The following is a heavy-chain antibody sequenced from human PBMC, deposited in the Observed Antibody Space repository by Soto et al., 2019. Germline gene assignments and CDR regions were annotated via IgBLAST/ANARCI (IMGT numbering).Heavy chain of an antibody. CDR1: GFTFSAYW. V-gene: IGHV3-7*01. CDR2: IKQAGSEK. D-gene: IGHD6-25*01. J-gene: IGHJ4*02. CDR3: AREKRTNGYFDY. Sequence: EVQLVESGGGLVQTGGSLRRSCAASGFTFSAYWMSCVRQAPGKGLEWVANIKQAGSEKYYVDSVNGRFIISRDDAKNSLFLQVNSLRVEDTAVYYCAREKRTNGYFDYWGQGTLVTVSA.